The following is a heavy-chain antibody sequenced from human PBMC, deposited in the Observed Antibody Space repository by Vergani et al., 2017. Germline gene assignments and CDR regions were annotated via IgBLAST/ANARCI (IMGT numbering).Heavy chain of an antibody. CDR3: AKAESSSWANYYYYYGMDV. J-gene: IGHJ6*02. Sequence: EVQLVESGGGVVQPGRSLRLSCAASGFTFSSYGMHWVRQAPGKGLEWVSAISGSGGSTYYADSVKGRFTISRDNSKNTLYLQMNSLRAEDTAVYYCAKAESSSWANYYYYYGMDVWGQGTTVTVSS. D-gene: IGHD6-13*01. CDR2: ISGSGGST. V-gene: IGHV3-23*04. CDR1: GFTFSSYG.